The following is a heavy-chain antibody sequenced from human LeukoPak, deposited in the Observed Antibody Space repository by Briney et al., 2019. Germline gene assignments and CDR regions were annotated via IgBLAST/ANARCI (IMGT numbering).Heavy chain of an antibody. Sequence: GGSLRLSCAASGFTFSSYGMHGVRQAPGKGLEWVAVISYDGSNKYYADSVKGRFTISRDDSKNTLYLQMNSLRAEDTAVYYCAKDLSTTTVIHVGWFDPWGQGTVLTVSS. CDR1: GFTFSSYG. CDR3: AKDLSTTTVIHVGWFDP. D-gene: IGHD4-11*01. V-gene: IGHV3-30*18. CDR2: ISYDGSNK. J-gene: IGHJ5*02.